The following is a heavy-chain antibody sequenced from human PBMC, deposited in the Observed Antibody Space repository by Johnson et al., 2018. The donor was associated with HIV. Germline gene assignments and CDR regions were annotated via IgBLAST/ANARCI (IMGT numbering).Heavy chain of an antibody. D-gene: IGHD4-17*01. Sequence: GQLVESGGGLVQPGRSLRLSCAASGFTFDDYAMHWVRQAPGKGLEWVSGINWNGGSTGYADSVKGRFTISRDNAKNSLYLQMNSLTPEDTALYYCARAVTTASGDAFDIWGQGTMVTVSS. CDR1: GFTFDDYA. CDR2: INWNGGST. CDR3: ARAVTTASGDAFDI. V-gene: IGHV3-9*01. J-gene: IGHJ3*02.